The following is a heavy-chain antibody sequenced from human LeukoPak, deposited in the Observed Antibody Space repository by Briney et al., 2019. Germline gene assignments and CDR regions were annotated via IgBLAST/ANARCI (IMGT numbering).Heavy chain of an antibody. CDR1: GFTFSSYS. V-gene: IGHV3-48*01. J-gene: IGHJ4*02. D-gene: IGHD3-22*01. Sequence: GGSLRLSCAASGFTFSSYSMNWVRQAPGKGLEWVSYISSSSSTIHYADSVKGRFTISRDNAKNSLYLQMNSLRAEDTAVYYCARDSSGYYLFDYWGQGTLVTVSS. CDR3: ARDSSGYYLFDY. CDR2: ISSSSSTI.